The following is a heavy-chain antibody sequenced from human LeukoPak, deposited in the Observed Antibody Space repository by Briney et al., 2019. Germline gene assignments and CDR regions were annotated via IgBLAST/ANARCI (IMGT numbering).Heavy chain of an antibody. J-gene: IGHJ6*03. V-gene: IGHV1-2*02. Sequence: GASVKVSCKASGYTFTGYYMHWVRQAPGQGLEWMGWINPNSGGTNYAQKFQGRVTMTRDTSISTAYMELSRLRSDDTAVYYCARRMGKIYCSSTSCYPHYYYYYMDVWGKGTTVTVSS. CDR2: INPNSGGT. D-gene: IGHD2-2*01. CDR1: GYTFTGYY. CDR3: ARRMGKIYCSSTSCYPHYYYYYMDV.